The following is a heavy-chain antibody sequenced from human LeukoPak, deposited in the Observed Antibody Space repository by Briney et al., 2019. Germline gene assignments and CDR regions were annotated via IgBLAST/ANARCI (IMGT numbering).Heavy chain of an antibody. V-gene: IGHV4-39*07. J-gene: IGHJ6*04. Sequence: SETLSLTCSVSGGSISSSSYYWGWIRQPPGKGLEWIGSIYDSGSTYYNVSLKSRVTMSVDTSKNQFSLKLSSVTAADTAVYYCAELGITMIGGVWGKGTTVTISS. CDR3: AELGITMIGGV. CDR1: GGSISSSSYY. CDR2: IYDSGST. D-gene: IGHD3-10*02.